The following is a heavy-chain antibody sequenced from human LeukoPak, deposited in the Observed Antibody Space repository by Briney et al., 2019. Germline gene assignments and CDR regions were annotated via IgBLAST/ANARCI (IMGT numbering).Heavy chain of an antibody. CDR3: ARAHLDLPWIQLWLGDAFDI. Sequence: QAGGSLRLSCAASGFTFSSDWMSWVRQAPGKGLEWVANIKQDGSEKYYVDSVKGRFTISRDNAKNSLYLQMNSLRAEDTAVYYCARAHLDLPWIQLWLGDAFDIWGQGTMVTVSS. J-gene: IGHJ3*02. D-gene: IGHD5-18*01. CDR1: GFTFSSDW. CDR2: IKQDGSEK. V-gene: IGHV3-7*01.